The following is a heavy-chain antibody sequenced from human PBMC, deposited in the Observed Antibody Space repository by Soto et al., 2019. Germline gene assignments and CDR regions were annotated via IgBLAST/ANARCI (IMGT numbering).Heavy chain of an antibody. D-gene: IGHD3-9*01. J-gene: IGHJ4*02. Sequence: PSETLSLTCTVSGGSISNAAYSWSWIRQPPGKGLEWIGYIYPSGMPFYNPSLRSRVTISIDRSNDQFSLNLKSVTAADTAVYYCAKGTHDYDILTGYYTSYYFDYWGQGTLVTVSS. CDR3: AKGTHDYDILTGYYTSYYFDY. V-gene: IGHV4-30-2*01. CDR2: IYPSGMP. CDR1: GGSISNAAYS.